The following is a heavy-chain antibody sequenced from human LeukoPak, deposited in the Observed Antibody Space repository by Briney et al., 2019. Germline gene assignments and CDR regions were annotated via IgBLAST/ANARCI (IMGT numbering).Heavy chain of an antibody. CDR1: GGSVRSYY. V-gene: IGHV4-59*02. D-gene: IGHD6-19*01. CDR2: IYYTGTT. Sequence: SETLSLTCTVSGGSVRSYYWTWMRQPPGKELEWLGYIYYTGTTNYNPSLKSRLTISVDTSKDHFSLKLSSVTAADTAVYYCAREVTGTSGSFDYWDQAALVTVSS. CDR3: AREVTGTSGSFDY. J-gene: IGHJ4*02.